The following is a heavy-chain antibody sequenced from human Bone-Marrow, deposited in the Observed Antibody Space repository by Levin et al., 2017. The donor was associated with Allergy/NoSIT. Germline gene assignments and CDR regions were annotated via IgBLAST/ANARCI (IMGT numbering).Heavy chain of an antibody. CDR1: GFTFSSYS. CDR3: ARGTHYSLDV. V-gene: IGHV3-74*01. J-gene: IGHJ6*02. CDR2: LYTDGSGT. Sequence: AGGSLRLSCAASGFTFSSYSMHWIRQAPGKGLVWVSRLYTDGSGTTYADSVKGRFTISRDNTRNTLYLQLNSLRAEDTAVYYCARGTHYSLDVWGQGTTVTVSS.